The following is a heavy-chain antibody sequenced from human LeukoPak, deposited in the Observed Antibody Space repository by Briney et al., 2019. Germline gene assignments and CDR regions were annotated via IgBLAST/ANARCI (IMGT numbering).Heavy chain of an antibody. CDR2: ISSSGSTI. CDR1: GFTFSSYE. CDR3: ARDRLVRGVTLDY. J-gene: IGHJ4*02. D-gene: IGHD3-10*01. Sequence: GGSLRLSCAASGFTFSSYEMNWVRQAPGKGLEWVSYISSSGSTIYYAVSVKGRFTISRDNAKNSLYLQMNSLRAEDTAVYYCARDRLVRGVTLDYWGQGTLVTVSS. V-gene: IGHV3-48*03.